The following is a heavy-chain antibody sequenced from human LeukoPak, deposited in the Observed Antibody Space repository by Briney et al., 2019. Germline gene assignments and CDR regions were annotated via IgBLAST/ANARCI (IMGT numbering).Heavy chain of an antibody. V-gene: IGHV5-10-1*01. CDR2: IDPSDSYT. D-gene: IGHD6-19*01. CDR1: GYSFTSYW. CDR3: AREEYRSGWFHDY. J-gene: IGHJ4*02. Sequence: GESLKISCKGSGYSFTSYWISWVRQMPGKGLEWMGRIDPSDSYTNYSPSFQGHVTISADKPISTAYLHWSSLRASDTAMYYCAREEYRSGWFHDYWGQGTLVTVSS.